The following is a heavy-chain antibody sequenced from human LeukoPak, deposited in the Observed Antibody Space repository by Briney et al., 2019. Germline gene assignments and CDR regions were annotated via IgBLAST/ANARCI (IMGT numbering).Heavy chain of an antibody. CDR2: MKPDGGEK. V-gene: IGHV3-7*01. D-gene: IGHD3-10*01. J-gene: IGHJ4*02. CDR3: ARDGSGYGNT. Sequence: PGGSLRLSCAASGFTFSNSWMSWLRQAPGKGLEWVANMKPDGGEKHYVGSVEGRFIISRDNAKNSLYLQMNSLRVEDTAVYFCARDGSGYGNTWGQGTLVTVSS. CDR1: GFTFSNSW.